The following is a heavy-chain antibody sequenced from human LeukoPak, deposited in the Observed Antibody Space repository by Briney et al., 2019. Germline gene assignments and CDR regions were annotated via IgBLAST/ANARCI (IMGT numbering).Heavy chain of an antibody. V-gene: IGHV3-21*01. J-gene: IGHJ5*02. CDR3: ARGSLTTYYYDSSGQSGYNWFDP. Sequence: PGGFLRLSCAASGFTFSSYSMNWVRQAPGKGLEWVSSTSSSSSYIYYADSVKGRFTISRDNAKNSLYLQMNSLRAEDTAVYYCARGSLTTYYYDSSGQSGYNWFDPWGQGTLVTVSS. CDR1: GFTFSSYS. D-gene: IGHD3-22*01. CDR2: TSSSSSYI.